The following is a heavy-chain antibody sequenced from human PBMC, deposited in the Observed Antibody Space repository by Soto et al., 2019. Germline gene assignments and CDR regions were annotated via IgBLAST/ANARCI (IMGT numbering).Heavy chain of an antibody. CDR1: GYTFTSYY. Sequence: ASVKVSCKSSGYTFTSYYMHWVRQAPGQGLEWMGIINPSGGSTSYAQKFQGRVTMTRDTSTSTVYMELSSLRSEDTAVYYCATAIPYYYDSSGSLGPYPYYYYGMDVWGQGTTVNV. J-gene: IGHJ6*02. CDR3: ATAIPYYYDSSGSLGPYPYYYYGMDV. V-gene: IGHV1-46*01. CDR2: INPSGGST. D-gene: IGHD3-22*01.